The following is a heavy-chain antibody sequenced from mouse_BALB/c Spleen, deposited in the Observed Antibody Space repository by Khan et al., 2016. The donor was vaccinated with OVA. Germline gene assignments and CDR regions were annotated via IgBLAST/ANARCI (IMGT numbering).Heavy chain of an antibody. J-gene: IGHJ4*01. Sequence: QIQLVQSGPDLKKPGETVKISCEASGYTFTNYGINWVKQAPGKGLKWMGWIYTYTGEPTYADDFKGRFAFSLETSASTAYLQINNLKNEDTATHVCPMGGWRAMDDWGVGTSVTV. CDR2: IYTYTGEP. CDR3: PMGGWRAMDD. D-gene: IGHD1-1*02. V-gene: IGHV9-3-1*01. CDR1: GYTFTNYG.